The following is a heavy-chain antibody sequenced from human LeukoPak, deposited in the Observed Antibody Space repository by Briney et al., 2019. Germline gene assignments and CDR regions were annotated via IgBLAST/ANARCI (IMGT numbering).Heavy chain of an antibody. CDR1: GFTLSSYA. J-gene: IGHJ4*02. Sequence: GGSLRLSCAAAGFTLSSYAMHWVRQAPGKGVEWVAVTSNDGSNQYYADSVKGRFTISRDNSKHTPYLQMNSLRGKDPAVYYFARGIEGHRPRFEYWGQGTPVTVSS. CDR3: ARGIEGHRPRFEY. CDR2: TSNDGSNQ. V-gene: IGHV3-30*04.